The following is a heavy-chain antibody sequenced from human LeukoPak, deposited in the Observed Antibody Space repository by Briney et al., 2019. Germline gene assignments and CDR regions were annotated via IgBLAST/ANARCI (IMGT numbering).Heavy chain of an antibody. Sequence: LCASVKVSCKASGYTFTGYYMHWVRQAPGQGLEWMGWINPNSGGTNYAQKFQGRVTMTRDTSISTAYMELSRLRSDDTAVYYCARDFTLAYCGGDCSAHFDYWGQGTLVTVSS. CDR1: GYTFTGYY. CDR3: ARDFTLAYCGGDCSAHFDY. CDR2: INPNSGGT. V-gene: IGHV1-2*02. D-gene: IGHD2-21*02. J-gene: IGHJ4*02.